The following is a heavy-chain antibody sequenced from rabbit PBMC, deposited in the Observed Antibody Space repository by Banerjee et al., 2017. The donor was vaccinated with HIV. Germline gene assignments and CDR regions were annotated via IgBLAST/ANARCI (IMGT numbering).Heavy chain of an antibody. J-gene: IGHJ4*01. CDR1: GFSFSSRYV. D-gene: IGHD6-1*01. V-gene: IGHV1S43*01. CDR2: IATNSGNR. CDR3: AREDAGYGYVHFNF. Sequence: QEQLEESGGDLVKPEGSLTLTCTASGFSFSSRYVMSWVRQAPGKGLEWIACIATNSGNRWYASWVNGRFTISRSTSLNTVDLKMTSLTAADTATHFCAREDAGYGYVHFNFWGPGTLVTVS.